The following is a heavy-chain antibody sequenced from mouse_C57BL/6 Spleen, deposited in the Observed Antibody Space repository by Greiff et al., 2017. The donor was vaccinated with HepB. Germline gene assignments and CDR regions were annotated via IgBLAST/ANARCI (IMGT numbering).Heavy chain of an antibody. CDR3: ARNYGSRWYFEG. V-gene: IGHV1-61*01. CDR2: IYPSDSET. J-gene: IGHJ1*03. D-gene: IGHD1-1*01. Sequence: QVQLQQSGAELVRPGSSVKLSCKASGYTFTSYWMDWVKQRPGQGLEWIGNIYPSDSETHYNQKFKDKATLTVDKSSSTAYMQLSSLTSEDSAVYYCARNYGSRWYFEGWGTGTTVTVSS. CDR1: GYTFTSYW.